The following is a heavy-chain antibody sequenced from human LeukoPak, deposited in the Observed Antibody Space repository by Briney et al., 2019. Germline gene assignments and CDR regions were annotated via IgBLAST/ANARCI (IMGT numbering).Heavy chain of an antibody. CDR2: INPNSGGT. J-gene: IGHJ4*02. CDR3: ARDAAAGTLGSTPYYFDY. D-gene: IGHD6-13*01. Sequence: ASVKVSCKASGYTFTGYYMHWVRQAPGQGLEWMGWINPNSGGTNYAQKFQGRVTMTRDTSISTAYMELSRLRSDDTAVYYCARDAAAGTLGSTPYYFDYWGQGTLVTVSS. CDR1: GYTFTGYY. V-gene: IGHV1-2*02.